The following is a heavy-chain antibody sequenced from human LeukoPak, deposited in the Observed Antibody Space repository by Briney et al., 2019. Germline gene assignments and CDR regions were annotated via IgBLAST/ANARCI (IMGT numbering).Heavy chain of an antibody. CDR1: GYSFTSYW. D-gene: IGHD3-10*01. CDR3: ARCGSGSYYKPPYYYYGMDV. CDR2: IYPGDSDT. V-gene: IGHV5-51*01. J-gene: IGHJ6*02. Sequence: GESLKISCKGSGYSFTSYWIGWVRQMPGKGLEWMEIIYPGDSDTRYSPSFQGQVTISADKSISTAYLQWSSLKASDTAMYYCARCGSGSYYKPPYYYYGMDVWGQGTTVTVSS.